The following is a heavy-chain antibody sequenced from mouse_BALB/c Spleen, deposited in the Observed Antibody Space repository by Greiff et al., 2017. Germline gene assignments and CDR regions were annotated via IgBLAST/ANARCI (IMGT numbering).Heavy chain of an antibody. D-gene: IGHD2-4*01. J-gene: IGHJ2*01. CDR2: INPYNGDT. V-gene: IGHV1-20*02. CDR3: ARGYYEDY. Sequence: EVQLQQSGPELVKPGASVKISCKASGYSFTGYFMNWVMQSHGKSLEWIGRINPYNGDTFYNQKFKGKATLTVDKSSSTAHMELRSLASEDSAVYYCARGYYEDYWGQGTTLTVSS. CDR1: GYSFTGYF.